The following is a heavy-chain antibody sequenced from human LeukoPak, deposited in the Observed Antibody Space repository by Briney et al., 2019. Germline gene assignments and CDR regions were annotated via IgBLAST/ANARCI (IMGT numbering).Heavy chain of an antibody. CDR3: ATALGAAAGFPFDY. D-gene: IGHD6-13*01. V-gene: IGHV3-23*01. CDR1: GFTFSSYA. J-gene: IGHJ4*02. CDR2: ISGSGGST. Sequence: PGGSLRLSCAASGFTFSSYAMSWVRQAPGKGLEWVSAISGSGGSTYYADSVKGRFTISRDNSKSTLYLQMNSLRTEDTAVFYCATALGAAAGFPFDYWGQGTLVSVPS.